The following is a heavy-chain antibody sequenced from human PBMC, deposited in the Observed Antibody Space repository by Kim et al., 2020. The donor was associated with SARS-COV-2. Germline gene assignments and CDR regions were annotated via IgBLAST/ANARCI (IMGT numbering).Heavy chain of an antibody. D-gene: IGHD5-12*01. CDR2: ISSSSSYT. J-gene: IGHJ6*02. CDR1: GFTFSDYY. V-gene: IGHV3-11*06. CDR3: ARDGGDLGGYEYSGLHGMDV. Sequence: GGSLRLSCAASGFTFSDYYMSWIRQAPGKGLEWVSYISSSSSYTNYADSVKGRFTISRDNAKNSLYLQMNSLRAEDTAVYYCARDGGDLGGYEYSGLHGMDVWGQGTTVTVSS.